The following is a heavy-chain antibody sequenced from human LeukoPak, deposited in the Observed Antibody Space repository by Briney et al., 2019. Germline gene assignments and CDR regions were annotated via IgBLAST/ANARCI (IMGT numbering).Heavy chain of an antibody. CDR1: GFTFSNAW. CDR2: IKSKTDGGTT. V-gene: IGHV3-15*01. D-gene: IGHD1-7*01. J-gene: IGHJ6*03. CDR3: TTSITGTTFRAINYYYYYMDV. Sequence: PGGSLRLSCAASGFTFSNAWMSWVRQAPGKGLEWAGRIKSKTDGGTTDYAAPVKGRFTISRDDSKNTLYLQMNSLKTEDTAVYYCTTSITGTTFRAINYYYYYMDVWGKGTTVTVSS.